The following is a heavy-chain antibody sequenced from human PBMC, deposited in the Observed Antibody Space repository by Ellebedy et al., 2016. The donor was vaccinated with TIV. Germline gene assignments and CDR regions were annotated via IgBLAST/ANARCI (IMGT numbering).Heavy chain of an antibody. CDR1: GDTLTELS. V-gene: IGHV1-24*01. D-gene: IGHD3-16*01. Sequence: AASVKVSCKVSGDTLTELSMHWVRQAPGKGLEWMGGFDPEDGETIYAQKVQGRVTMTEDTSTDTAYMELSSLRSEDTAVYYCVTDLEDGNYVRFFDLWGRGTLVTVSS. J-gene: IGHJ2*01. CDR3: VTDLEDGNYVRFFDL. CDR2: FDPEDGET.